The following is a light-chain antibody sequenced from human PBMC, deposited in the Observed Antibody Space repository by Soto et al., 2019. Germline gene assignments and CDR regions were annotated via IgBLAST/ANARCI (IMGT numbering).Light chain of an antibody. J-gene: IGKJ1*01. CDR3: QQRSNWPPWT. CDR2: DAS. V-gene: IGKV3-11*01. Sequence: EIVLTQSPATLSLSPGERATLSCRASQSVSSYLAWYQQQPGQAPRLLIYDASNRATGIAARFSGSGSGTDFPLTISSLEPEDFAGEYCQQRSNWPPWTFGKGTKVEIK. CDR1: QSVSSY.